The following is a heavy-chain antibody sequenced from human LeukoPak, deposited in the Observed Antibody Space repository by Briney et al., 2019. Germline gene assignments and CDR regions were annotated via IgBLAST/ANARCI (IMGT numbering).Heavy chain of an antibody. CDR3: ARRQGCSSTSCPPDY. V-gene: IGHV5-51*01. D-gene: IGHD2-2*01. CDR2: IYPGDSDT. Sequence: GESLQISCKGSGYSFTTYWIGWVRQMPGRGLEWMGTIYPGDSDTRYSPSFQGQVTISADKSTSVAYLQWSSLKASDAAMYYCARRQGCSSTSCPPDYWGQGTLVTVSS. J-gene: IGHJ4*02. CDR1: GYSFTTYW.